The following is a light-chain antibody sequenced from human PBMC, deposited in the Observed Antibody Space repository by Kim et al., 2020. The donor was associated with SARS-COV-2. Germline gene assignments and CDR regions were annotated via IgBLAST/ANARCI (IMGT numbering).Light chain of an antibody. J-gene: IGKJ2*01. CDR3: QQYGTSPYT. CDR1: QRVSSNY. V-gene: IGKV3-20*01. Sequence: LSPGERATLSCRAGQRVSSNYLAWYQQKPVQAPRLLFSGASSRATGIPDRFSGSGSGPDFTLTITRLEPEDSALYYCQQYGTSPYTFGQGTKLEI. CDR2: GAS.